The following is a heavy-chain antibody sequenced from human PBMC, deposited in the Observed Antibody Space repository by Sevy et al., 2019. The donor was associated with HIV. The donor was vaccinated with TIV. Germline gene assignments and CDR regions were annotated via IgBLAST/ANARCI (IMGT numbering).Heavy chain of an antibody. CDR1: GFTFSSYW. J-gene: IGHJ4*02. CDR2: IKQDGSEK. D-gene: IGHD2-2*01. Sequence: GGSLRLSCAASGFTFSSYWMSWVRQAPGKGLEWVANIKQDGSEKYYVDSVKGRFTISRDNAKNSLYLQMNSLRAEDTAVYYCARALVVVPAATLGYWSQGTLVTVSS. CDR3: ARALVVVPAATLGY. V-gene: IGHV3-7*01.